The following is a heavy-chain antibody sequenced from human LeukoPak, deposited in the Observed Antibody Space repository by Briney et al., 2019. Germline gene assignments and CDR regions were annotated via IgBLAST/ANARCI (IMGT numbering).Heavy chain of an antibody. D-gene: IGHD6-6*01. J-gene: IGHJ2*01. Sequence: GGSLRLSCAASGFTVSRNYMSWVRQAPGKGLEWVSLIYSGGSTYYADSVKGRFTLSRDNSKNTLYRQMNSLRAEDTAVYYCAKGPSIAARPGYFDLWGRGTLVTVSS. CDR2: IYSGGST. CDR3: AKGPSIAARPGYFDL. CDR1: GFTVSRNY. V-gene: IGHV3-53*01.